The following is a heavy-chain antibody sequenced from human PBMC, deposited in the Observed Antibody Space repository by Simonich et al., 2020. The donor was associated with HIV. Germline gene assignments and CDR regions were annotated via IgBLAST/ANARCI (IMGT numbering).Heavy chain of an antibody. D-gene: IGHD6-6*01. CDR1: GYTFTDWN. V-gene: IGHV1-2*06. Sequence: QVQLVQSGAEVKKPGASVKVSCKASGYTFTDWNIHWVRQAPGQGLEWMGRINPNRGGTDHPQKFQGRVTMTRDTSINTAYMVVSKLRSDDTAVYYCATHGPGSSSSALDIWSQGTIITVSS. CDR3: ATHGPGSSSSALDI. J-gene: IGHJ3*02. CDR2: INPNRGGT.